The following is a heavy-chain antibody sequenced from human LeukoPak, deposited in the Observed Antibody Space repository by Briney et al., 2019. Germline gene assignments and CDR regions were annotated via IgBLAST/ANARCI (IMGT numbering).Heavy chain of an antibody. D-gene: IGHD3-10*01. V-gene: IGHV3-30*02. J-gene: IGHJ4*02. CDR3: AKDLQGSGRNYVFDY. CDR1: GFTFSSYG. Sequence: GGSLRLSCAASGFTFSSYGMHWVRQAPGKGLEWVAFIRYDGSNKYYADSVKGRFTISRDNSKNTLYLQMNSLRAEDTAVYYCAKDLQGSGRNYVFDYWGQGTLVTVSS. CDR2: IRYDGSNK.